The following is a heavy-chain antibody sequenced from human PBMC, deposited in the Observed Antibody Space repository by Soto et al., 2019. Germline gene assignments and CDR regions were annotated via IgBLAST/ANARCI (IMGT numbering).Heavy chain of an antibody. CDR3: TKVFEY. CDR1: GFTFTNYW. CDR2: IDGVGTGT. V-gene: IGHV3-74*01. J-gene: IGHJ4*02. Sequence: GGSLRLSCAASGFTFTNYWMHWVRQVPGKGLVWVSRIDGVGTGTSYSDSVRGRFTISRDNAENMLYLQMNSLRADDTAVYYCTKVFEYWGQGPLVTVSS.